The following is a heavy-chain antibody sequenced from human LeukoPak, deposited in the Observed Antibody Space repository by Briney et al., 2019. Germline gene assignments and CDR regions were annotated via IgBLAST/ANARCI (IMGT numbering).Heavy chain of an antibody. V-gene: IGHV3-48*03. CDR3: ARGTMVVTHDY. Sequence: GGSLRPSCAASGFTFSSYEMNWVRQAPGKGLEWVSYISSSGSTIYYADSVKGRFTISRDNAKNSLYLQMNSLRAEDTAVYYCARGTMVVTHDYWGQGTLVTVSS. CDR2: ISSSGSTI. D-gene: IGHD4-23*01. J-gene: IGHJ4*02. CDR1: GFTFSSYE.